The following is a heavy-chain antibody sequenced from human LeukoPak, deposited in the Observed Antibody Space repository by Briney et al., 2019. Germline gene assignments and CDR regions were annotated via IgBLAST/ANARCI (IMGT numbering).Heavy chain of an antibody. CDR2: ISSSGSDK. Sequence: GGSLRLSCAASGFPFSDHEMNWVRQAPGKGLEWVAYISSSGSDKYYPDSVKGRFTISRDNAKNSLYLQMNSLRAEDTAVYYCARDSTGTVFDLWGQGTLVTVSS. CDR1: GFPFSDHE. D-gene: IGHD1-1*01. J-gene: IGHJ4*02. CDR3: ARDSTGTVFDL. V-gene: IGHV3-48*03.